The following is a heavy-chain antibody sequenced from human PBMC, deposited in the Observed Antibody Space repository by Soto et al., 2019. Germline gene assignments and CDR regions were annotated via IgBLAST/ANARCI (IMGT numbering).Heavy chain of an antibody. V-gene: IGHV1-2*02. CDR1: SCTYVAYD. D-gene: IGHD2-15*01. CDR3: ARGRFSACYVYSRHLMAF. J-gene: IGHJ1*01. CDR2: IDPITGGT. Sequence: GSSVKVSCKASSCTYVAYDTHWVRQASGRGLEWVGLIDPITGGTDYQERLRDRVTMTRDPSINTAYMELRRLRSDDTAIHFCARGRFSACYVYSRHLMAFRAQGSSVPGSS.